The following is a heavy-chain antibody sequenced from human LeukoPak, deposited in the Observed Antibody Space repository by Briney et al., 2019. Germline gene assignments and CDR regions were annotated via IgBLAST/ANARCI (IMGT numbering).Heavy chain of an antibody. V-gene: IGHV3-23*01. J-gene: IGHJ6*03. CDR2: ISGSGATT. Sequence: GGSLRLSCAASEFTFRSYAMSWVRQAPGKGLEWVSAISGSGATTYSADSVKGRFTISRDNSKNTLYLQMNSLRAEDTAVYYCAKGYSFGCCNYYYMDAWGKGTTVTVSS. CDR3: AKGYSFGCCNYYYMDA. CDR1: EFTFRSYA. D-gene: IGHD5-18*01.